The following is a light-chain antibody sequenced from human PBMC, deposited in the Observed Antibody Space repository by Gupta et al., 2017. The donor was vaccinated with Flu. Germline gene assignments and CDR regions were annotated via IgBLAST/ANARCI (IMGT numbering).Light chain of an antibody. CDR3: QQYHSWPYS. J-gene: IGKJ2*03. CDR2: GPS. CDR1: LIIYYN. Sequence: GETATLSCRASLIIYYNFAWYQQKPGQAPRLLMSGPSTRASGIPARFSGAGSGTEFTLTISSLQSEDSAVYYCQQYHSWPYSFGQGTKLEIK. V-gene: IGKV3-15*01.